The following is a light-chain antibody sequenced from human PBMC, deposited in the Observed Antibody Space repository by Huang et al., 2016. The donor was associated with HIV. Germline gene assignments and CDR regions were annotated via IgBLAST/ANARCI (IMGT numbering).Light chain of an antibody. CDR1: QSITTY. Sequence: DIQMTQSPPSLSASLGDRVTITCRASQSITTYLNWYRHKPGEAPVLLIHATSTLQNGVPSRFSGGGAGTDVTRTITNLQPEDVASYYCQQSYNLPYTFGRGTKVDIK. CDR2: ATS. J-gene: IGKJ2*01. CDR3: QQSYNLPYT. V-gene: IGKV1-39*01.